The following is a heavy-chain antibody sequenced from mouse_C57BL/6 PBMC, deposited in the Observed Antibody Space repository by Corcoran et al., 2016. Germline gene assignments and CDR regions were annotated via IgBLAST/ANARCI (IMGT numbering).Heavy chain of an antibody. Sequence: EVQLQQSGPELVKPGASVKISCKASGYTLTDYYMNWVKQSHGKSLEWIGDINPNNGGTSYNQKFKGKATLTVDKSSSTAYMELRSLTSEDSAVYYCARRIYYDAMDYWGQGTSVTVSS. D-gene: IGHD2-1*01. CDR1: GYTLTDYY. J-gene: IGHJ4*01. CDR2: INPNNGGT. CDR3: ARRIYYDAMDY. V-gene: IGHV1-26*01.